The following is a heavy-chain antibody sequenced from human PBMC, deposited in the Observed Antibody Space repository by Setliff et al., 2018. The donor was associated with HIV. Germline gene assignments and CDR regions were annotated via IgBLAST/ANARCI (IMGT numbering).Heavy chain of an antibody. CDR1: GFTFSSYW. D-gene: IGHD1-1*01. Sequence: GGSLRLSCAASGFTFSSYWMSWVRQAPGKGLEWVANIKQDGSEKYYVDSVKGRFTISRDNAKNSLYLQMSSLRVEDTAIYYCANRLRGYNKWYYFDYWGQGTLVTVSS. CDR2: IKQDGSEK. V-gene: IGHV3-7*03. J-gene: IGHJ4*02. CDR3: ANRLRGYNKWYYFDY.